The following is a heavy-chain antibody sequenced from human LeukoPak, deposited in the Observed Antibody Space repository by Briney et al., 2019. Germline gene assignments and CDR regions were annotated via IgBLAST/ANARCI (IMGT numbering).Heavy chain of an antibody. CDR2: MSYDESKQ. V-gene: IGHV3-30-3*01. J-gene: IGHJ6*02. Sequence: PGGFLRLSCAASGFTFSSSSMHWVRQAPGKGLEWVAVMSYDESKQHYADSVKGRFIISRDNSRNTLYLQMNSLRTEDTAVYYCARGYCSSTTCTSGYYYGMDVWGQGTTVTVSS. D-gene: IGHD2-2*01. CDR1: GFTFSSSS. CDR3: ARGYCSSTTCTSGYYYGMDV.